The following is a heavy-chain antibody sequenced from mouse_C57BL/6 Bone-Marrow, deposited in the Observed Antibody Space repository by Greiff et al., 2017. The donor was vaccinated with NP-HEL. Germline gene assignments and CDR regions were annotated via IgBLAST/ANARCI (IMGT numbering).Heavy chain of an antibody. CDR3: ARLYYSNYCYAMDY. D-gene: IGHD2-5*01. J-gene: IGHJ4*01. V-gene: IGHV1-81*01. Sequence: QVQLQQSGAELARPGASVKLSCKASGYTFTSYGISWVKQRTGQGLEWIGEIYPRSGNTYYNEKFKGKATLTADKSSSTAYMELRSLTSEDSAVYFCARLYYSNYCYAMDYWGQGTSVTVSS. CDR1: GYTFTSYG. CDR2: IYPRSGNT.